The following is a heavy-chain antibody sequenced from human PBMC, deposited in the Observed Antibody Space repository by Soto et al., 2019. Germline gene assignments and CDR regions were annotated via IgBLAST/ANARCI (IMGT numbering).Heavy chain of an antibody. V-gene: IGHV1-18*01. Sequence: QVQLVQSGAEVKKPGASVKVSCKASGYTFTSYGISWVRQAPGQGLEWMGWISAYNGNTNYAQKLQGRDTMTTDTSTSTAYMELRSLRSDDTAVYYCARDIVVVPAAHDAFDIWGQGTMVTVSS. CDR3: ARDIVVVPAAHDAFDI. CDR1: GYTFTSYG. J-gene: IGHJ3*02. D-gene: IGHD2-2*01. CDR2: ISAYNGNT.